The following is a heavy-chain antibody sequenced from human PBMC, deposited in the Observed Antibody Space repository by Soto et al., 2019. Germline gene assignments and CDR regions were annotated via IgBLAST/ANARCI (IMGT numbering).Heavy chain of an antibody. D-gene: IGHD2-15*01. V-gene: IGHV3-23*01. CDR3: AKELVVRDIVVVVASYFDY. J-gene: IGHJ4*02. CDR2: ISGSGDST. CDR1: GFTFSIDA. Sequence: GGSLRLACAASGFTFSIDAMSWVRQAPGKGLEWVSAISGSGDSTNYADSVKGRFTISRDNSKNTLSLQMNSLRAEDTAVYYCAKELVVRDIVVVVASYFDYWGQGTLVTVSS.